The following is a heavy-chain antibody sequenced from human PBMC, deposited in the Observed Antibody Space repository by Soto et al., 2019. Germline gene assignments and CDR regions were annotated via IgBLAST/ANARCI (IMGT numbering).Heavy chain of an antibody. J-gene: IGHJ6*02. D-gene: IGHD1-26*01. V-gene: IGHV3-64D*06. CDR1: GFTFSSYA. Sequence: PGGSLRLSCSASGFTFSSYAMHWVRQAPGKGLEYVSAISSNGGSTYYADSVKGRFTISRDNSKNTLYLQMSRLRAEDTAVYYCVKELAYYGNYYYGMDVWGQGTTVTVSS. CDR2: ISSNGGST. CDR3: VKELAYYGNYYYGMDV.